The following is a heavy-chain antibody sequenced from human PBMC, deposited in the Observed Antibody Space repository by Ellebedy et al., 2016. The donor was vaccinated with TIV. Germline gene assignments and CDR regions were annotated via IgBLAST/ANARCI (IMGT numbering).Heavy chain of an antibody. CDR1: EGTFSSYG. V-gene: IGHV1-69*13. CDR2: IIPIAGTV. J-gene: IGHJ4*02. Sequence: ASVKVSCKASEGTFSSYGISWVRQAPGQGLEWMGGIIPIAGTVNYAQKFQGRVTITADESTSTAYMELSSLRSEDTAVYYCARDQDGSGNYGGYWGPGTQVTVSS. D-gene: IGHD3-10*01. CDR3: ARDQDGSGNYGGY.